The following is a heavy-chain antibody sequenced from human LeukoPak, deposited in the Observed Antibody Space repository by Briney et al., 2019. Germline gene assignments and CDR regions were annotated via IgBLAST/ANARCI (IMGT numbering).Heavy chain of an antibody. Sequence: GGSLRLSCAASGFTFSNAWMRWVRQAPGKGLEWIGRTKSKTDGGTTDYAVSVKGRFAISRDDSKNMLYLQMNSLQTEDTAVYYCVVAAAAGVYLDYWGQGTLVTVSS. CDR2: TKSKTDGGTT. V-gene: IGHV3-15*01. CDR3: VVAAAAGVYLDY. J-gene: IGHJ4*02. CDR1: GFTFSNAW. D-gene: IGHD6-13*01.